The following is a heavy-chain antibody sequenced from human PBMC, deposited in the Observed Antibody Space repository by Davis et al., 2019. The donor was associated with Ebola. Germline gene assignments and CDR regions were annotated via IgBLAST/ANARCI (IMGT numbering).Heavy chain of an antibody. CDR2: IYTSGST. Sequence: PSETLSLTCTVSGGSISSSSYYWGWIRQPAGKGLEWIGRIYTSGSTNYNPSLKSRVTMSVDTSKNQFSLKLSSVTAADTAVYYCARGGYYGPEDYWGQGTLVTVSS. CDR1: GGSISSSSYY. CDR3: ARGGYYGPEDY. J-gene: IGHJ4*02. V-gene: IGHV4-61*02. D-gene: IGHD3-10*01.